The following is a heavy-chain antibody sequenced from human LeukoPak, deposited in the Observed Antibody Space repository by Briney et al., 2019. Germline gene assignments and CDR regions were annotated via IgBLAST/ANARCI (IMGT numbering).Heavy chain of an antibody. CDR2: ISSSSSYI. CDR3: AREGGVAVAGTGFWDY. D-gene: IGHD6-19*01. CDR1: GFTFSSYS. J-gene: IGHJ4*02. Sequence: GGSLRLSCAASGFTFSSYSMNWVRQAPGKGLEWVSSISSSSSYIYYADSVKGRFTISRDNAKNSLYLQMNSLRAEDTAVYYCAREGGVAVAGTGFWDYWGQGTLVTVSS. V-gene: IGHV3-21*01.